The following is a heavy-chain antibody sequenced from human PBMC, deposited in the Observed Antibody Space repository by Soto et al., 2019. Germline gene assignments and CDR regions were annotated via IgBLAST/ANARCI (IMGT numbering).Heavy chain of an antibody. V-gene: IGHV1-2*04. CDR2: INPNSGGT. D-gene: IGHD2-21*02. CDR3: ARDCGGDCQYYYGMDV. J-gene: IGHJ6*02. Sequence: QVQLVQSGAEVKKPGASVKVSCKASGYTFTGYYMHWVRQAPGQGLEWMGWINPNSGGTNYAQKFQGWVTMTRDTSISKAYMELSRLRSDDTAVYYCARDCGGDCQYYYGMDVWGQGTTVTVSS. CDR1: GYTFTGYY.